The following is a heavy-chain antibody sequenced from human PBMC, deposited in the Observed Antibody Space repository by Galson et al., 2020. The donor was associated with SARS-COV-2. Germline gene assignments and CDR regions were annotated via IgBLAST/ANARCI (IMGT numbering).Heavy chain of an antibody. CDR2: ISYDGSKT. J-gene: IGHJ6*02. D-gene: IGHD2-2*01. Sequence: TGGSLRLSCATSGFTFNTYGVHWVRQAPGKGLEWVAVISYDGSKTYQADSVKGRFIISRDNSKNTLYLQMNSLRAEDTAVYYCAKAPLVPLVGSISLFHGMDVWGQGTTVTVSS. V-gene: IGHV3-30*18. CDR3: AKAPLVPLVGSISLFHGMDV. CDR1: GFTFNTYG.